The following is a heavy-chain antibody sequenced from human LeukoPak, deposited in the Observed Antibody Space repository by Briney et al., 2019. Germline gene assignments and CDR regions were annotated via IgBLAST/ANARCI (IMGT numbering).Heavy chain of an antibody. D-gene: IGHD6-19*01. CDR3: ARYSSGRSGDFDY. J-gene: IGHJ4*02. V-gene: IGHV3-48*03. CDR1: GFTFSSYE. CDR2: ISSSGSTI. Sequence: GGSLRLSCAASGFTFSSYEMNWGRQAPGKGVEWVSYISSSGSTIYYADSVKGRFTLSRDNAKHSLYLQMNSLRAEDTAVYYCARYSSGRSGDFDYWGQGTLVTVSS.